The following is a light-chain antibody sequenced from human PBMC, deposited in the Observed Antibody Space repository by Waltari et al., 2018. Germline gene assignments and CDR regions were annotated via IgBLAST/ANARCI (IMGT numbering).Light chain of an antibody. J-gene: IGLJ3*02. V-gene: IGLV3-21*04. CDR2: YDG. Sequence: SYVLTQPPSVSVAPGKTARISCEGSNIGTKSVHWYQPKPGLAPVLVIHYDGERPSGIPERFSGSTSGNRATLTISRVEAGDEADYFCQVWNFIQGVFGGGTRLTVL. CDR1: NIGTKS. CDR3: QVWNFIQGV.